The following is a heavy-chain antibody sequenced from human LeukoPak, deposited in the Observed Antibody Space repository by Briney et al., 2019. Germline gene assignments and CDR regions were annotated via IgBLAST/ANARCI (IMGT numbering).Heavy chain of an antibody. CDR1: GYTFTGYY. V-gene: IGHV1-2*02. J-gene: IGHJ5*02. D-gene: IGHD2-2*01. CDR3: ARERSPVSTRNWLDP. CDR2: INPNSGGT. Sequence: ASVKVSCKASGYTFTGYYMHWVRQAPGQGLEWMGWINPNSGGTNYAQKFQGRVTMTRDTSISTAYMELSRLRSDDTAVYYCARERSPVSTRNWLDPWGQGTLVTVSS.